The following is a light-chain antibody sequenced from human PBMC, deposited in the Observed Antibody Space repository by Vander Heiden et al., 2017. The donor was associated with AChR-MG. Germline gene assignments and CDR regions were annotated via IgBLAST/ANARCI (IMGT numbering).Light chain of an antibody. CDR3: QQRSNWPLT. CDR1: QTVSNY. CDR2: DVS. Sequence: EIVLTQSPATLSLSPGERATLPCRASQTVSNYLAWYQQRPGQAPRLLIYDVSNRATGIPARFSGSGSGTDFTLTISSLEPEDFAVYYCQQRSNWPLTFGGGTKVEIK. V-gene: IGKV3-11*01. J-gene: IGKJ4*01.